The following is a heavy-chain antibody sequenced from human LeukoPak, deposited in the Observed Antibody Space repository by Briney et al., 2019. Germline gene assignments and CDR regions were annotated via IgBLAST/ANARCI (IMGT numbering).Heavy chain of an antibody. D-gene: IGHD3-3*01. V-gene: IGHV3-11*04. Sequence: GGSLRLSCAASGFTFSNAWMSWVRQAPGRGLEWLSYISSSGSSIYSADSVKGRFTFSRDNAKNSLYLQMNSLRAEDTAVYYCARESRYYDFWSGYYRGAASDYWGQGTLVTVSS. J-gene: IGHJ4*02. CDR1: GFTFSNAW. CDR2: ISSSGSSI. CDR3: ARESRYYDFWSGYYRGAASDY.